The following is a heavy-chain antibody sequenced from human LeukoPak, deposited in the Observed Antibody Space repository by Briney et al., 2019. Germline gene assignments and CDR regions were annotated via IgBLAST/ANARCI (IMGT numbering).Heavy chain of an antibody. J-gene: IGHJ6*03. V-gene: IGHV3-73*01. CDR2: IRSKANSYAT. CDR1: GFTFSGSA. Sequence: GGSLRLSCAASGFTFSGSAMHWVRQASGKGLEWVGRIRSKANSYATAYAASVKGRFTISRDDSKNTAYLQMNSLKTEDTAVYYCTRGGYSYGHGLIRTYYYYYMDVWGKGTTVTVSS. CDR3: TRGGYSYGHGLIRTYYYYYMDV. D-gene: IGHD5-18*01.